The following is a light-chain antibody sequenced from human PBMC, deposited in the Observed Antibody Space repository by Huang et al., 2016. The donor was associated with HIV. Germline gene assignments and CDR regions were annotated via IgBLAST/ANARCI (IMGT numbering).Light chain of an antibody. CDR2: KAS. CDR3: QQYNSYST. Sequence: DIQMTQSPSTLSASVGDRVTITCRASQSISDWLAWYQQKPGKAPKLLIYKASSLERGVPSRFSGSGSGTEFTLTISSLQPDDFATYHCQQYNSYSTFGQGTKVEIK. V-gene: IGKV1-5*03. J-gene: IGKJ2*01. CDR1: QSISDW.